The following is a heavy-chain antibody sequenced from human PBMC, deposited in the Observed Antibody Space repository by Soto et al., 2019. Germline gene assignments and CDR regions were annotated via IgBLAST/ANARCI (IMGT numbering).Heavy chain of an antibody. D-gene: IGHD1-26*01. J-gene: IGHJ4*02. CDR1: GFSLSNARMG. CDR2: IFSNDEK. V-gene: IGHV2-26*01. CDR3: ARSCKWELLX. Sequence: VPGPTLVHPTETLTLTCTVSGFSLSNARMGVSWIRHHPGKALEWLAHIFSNDEKSYSTSLKSRLTISKDTSKSQVVLTMTNMDPVETATYYCARSCKWELLXWGQVTPVPVSX.